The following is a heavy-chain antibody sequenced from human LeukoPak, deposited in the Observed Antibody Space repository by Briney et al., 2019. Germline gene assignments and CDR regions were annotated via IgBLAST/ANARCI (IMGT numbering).Heavy chain of an antibody. V-gene: IGHV4-39*07. D-gene: IGHD1-26*01. CDR3: ARGAHFYSGSYPFDY. CDR1: GGSISSSSYY. Sequence: SETLSLTCTVSGGSISSSSYYWGWIRQPPGKGLEWIGSIYYSGSTYYNPSLKSRVTISVDTSKNQFSLKLSSVTAADTAVYYCARGAHFYSGSYPFDYWGQGTLVTVSS. CDR2: IYYSGST. J-gene: IGHJ4*02.